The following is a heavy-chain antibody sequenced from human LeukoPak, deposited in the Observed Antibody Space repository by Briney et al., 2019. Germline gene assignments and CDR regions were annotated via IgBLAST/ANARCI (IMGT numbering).Heavy chain of an antibody. CDR3: AKDIAATLDY. CDR1: GFTFSSYG. J-gene: IGHJ4*02. D-gene: IGHD6-25*01. V-gene: IGHV3-30*02. CDR2: IRYDGSNK. Sequence: GGSLRLSCAASGFTFSSYGMHWVRQAPGKGLEWVAFIRYDGSNKYYADSVKGRFTISRDNPKNALYLQMNSLRAEDTAVYYCAKDIAATLDYWGQGTLVTVSS.